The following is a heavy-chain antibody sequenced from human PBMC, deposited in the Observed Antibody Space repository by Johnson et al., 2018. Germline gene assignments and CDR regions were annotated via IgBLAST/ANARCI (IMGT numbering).Heavy chain of an antibody. J-gene: IGHJ3*02. Sequence: EVQLLESGGGLVQPGRSXRLSCAASGFTFDDYAMHWVRQAPGKGLEWVSGISWNSGSIGYADAVKGRFTNSRANAKNSLYLHMNSLSAEDTALYYCAKDMTAATYDAFDIWGQGTMVTVSS. CDR3: AKDMTAATYDAFDI. D-gene: IGHD2-15*01. V-gene: IGHV3-9*01. CDR2: ISWNSGSI. CDR1: GFTFDDYA.